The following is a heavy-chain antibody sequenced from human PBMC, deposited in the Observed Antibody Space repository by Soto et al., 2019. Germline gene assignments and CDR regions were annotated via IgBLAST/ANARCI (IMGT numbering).Heavy chain of an antibody. Sequence: GGSLRLSCAASGFTFSDYYMSWIRQAPGKGLEWVSYISSSGSNIYYADSVKGRFTISRDNAKNSLYLQMNSLRAEDTAVYYCARVNYYDSSGYYYNGAFDIWGQGTTVTVSS. CDR1: GFTFSDYY. CDR3: ARVNYYDSSGYYYNGAFDI. V-gene: IGHV3-11*04. D-gene: IGHD3-22*01. CDR2: ISSSGSNI. J-gene: IGHJ3*02.